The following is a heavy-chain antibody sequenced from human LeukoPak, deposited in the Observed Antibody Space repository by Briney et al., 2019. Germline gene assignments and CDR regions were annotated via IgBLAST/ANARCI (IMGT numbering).Heavy chain of an antibody. D-gene: IGHD2-15*01. V-gene: IGHV4-39*07. J-gene: IGHJ4*02. CDR1: GGSISSSSYY. Sequence: SETLSLTCTVSGGSISSSSYYWGWIRQPPGKGLEWIGSIYYSGSTYYNPSLKSRVTISVDTSKNQFSLKLSSVTAADTAVYYCARDSPLCSGGSCYDYWGQGTLVTVSS. CDR2: IYYSGST. CDR3: ARDSPLCSGGSCYDY.